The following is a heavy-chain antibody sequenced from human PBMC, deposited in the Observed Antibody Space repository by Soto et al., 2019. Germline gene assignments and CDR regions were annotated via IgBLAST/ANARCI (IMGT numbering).Heavy chain of an antibody. J-gene: IGHJ4*02. CDR1: GLSINSNYF. V-gene: IGHV4-39*01. D-gene: IGHD6-19*01. Sequence: PSETESHTGAGAGLSINSNYFWGWIRQTPGRGLEWIGSIYFGGNTYYTPSLKSRVTISADLSKNQFSLELDSVTAADTAVYYCSTQIYTGGWSCDNWGQGTLVP. CDR3: STQIYTGGWSCDN. CDR2: IYFGGNT.